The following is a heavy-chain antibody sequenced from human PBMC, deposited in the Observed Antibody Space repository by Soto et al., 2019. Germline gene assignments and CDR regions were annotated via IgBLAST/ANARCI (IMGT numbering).Heavy chain of an antibody. Sequence: GGSLRLSCAASGFTISNYVISCIRQAQGKGLQWVAVISYDGSLQYYADSVKGRFTISRDNSQNTLYLQMSSLRTEDTAVYYCAKEGGCTGGTCYSRYFDYWGQGTLVTVSS. CDR1: GFTISNYV. D-gene: IGHD2-15*01. CDR2: ISYDGSLQ. J-gene: IGHJ4*02. CDR3: AKEGGCTGGTCYSRYFDY. V-gene: IGHV3-30*18.